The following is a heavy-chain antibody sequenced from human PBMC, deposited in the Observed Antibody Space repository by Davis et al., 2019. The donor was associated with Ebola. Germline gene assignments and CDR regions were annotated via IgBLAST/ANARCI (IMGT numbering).Heavy chain of an antibody. V-gene: IGHV3-7*01. CDR2: IKQDGSDT. Sequence: PGGSLRLSCELSGFTVSFTFITWVRQAPGRGLEWVAKIKQDGSDTYYLASVKGRFTISRDNAKNSLYLHINSLRAEDTAVYYCAKDSGWQMSPWGQGTLVTVSS. J-gene: IGHJ5*02. CDR1: GFTVSFTF. D-gene: IGHD6-25*01. CDR3: AKDSGWQMSP.